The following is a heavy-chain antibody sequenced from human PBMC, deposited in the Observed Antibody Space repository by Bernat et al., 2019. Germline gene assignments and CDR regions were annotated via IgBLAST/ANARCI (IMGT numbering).Heavy chain of an antibody. CDR2: IIPIFGTA. J-gene: IGHJ6*03. CDR1: GGTFSSYA. CDR3: ARDSGLVVLPSVRPGNYYYYMDV. V-gene: IGHV1-69*01. D-gene: IGHD1-26*01. Sequence: HLGESGAEVKKPGSSVKVSCKASGGTFSSYAISWVRQAPGQGLEWMGGIIPIFGTANYAQKFQGRVTITADESTSTAYMELSSLRSEDTAVYYCARDSGLVVLPSVRPGNYYYYMDVWGKGTTVTVSS.